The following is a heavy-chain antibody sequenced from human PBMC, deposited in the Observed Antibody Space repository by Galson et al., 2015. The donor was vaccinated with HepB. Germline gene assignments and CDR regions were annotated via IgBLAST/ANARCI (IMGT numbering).Heavy chain of an antibody. D-gene: IGHD2-15*01. V-gene: IGHV3-48*01. Sequence: SLRLSCAASGFTFSSYSMNWVRQAPGKGLEWVSYISSSSSTIYYADSVKGRFTISRDNAKNSLYLQMNSLRAEDTAVYYCASLAYCSGGSCYSGDPFDYWGQGTLVTVSS. J-gene: IGHJ4*02. CDR2: ISSSSSTI. CDR3: ASLAYCSGGSCYSGDPFDY. CDR1: GFTFSSYS.